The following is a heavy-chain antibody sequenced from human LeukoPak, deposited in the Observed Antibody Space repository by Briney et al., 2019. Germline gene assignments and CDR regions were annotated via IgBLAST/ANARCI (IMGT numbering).Heavy chain of an antibody. V-gene: IGHV3-48*04. D-gene: IGHD3-22*01. CDR2: ISSSSSTI. J-gene: IGHJ5*02. CDR1: GFTFSSYS. CDR3: AREITMIVVVTHHNWFDP. Sequence: PGGSLRLSCVASGFTFSSYSMNWVRQAPGKGLEWVSYISSSSSTIYYADSVKGRFTISRDNAKNSLYLQMNSLRAEDTAVYYCAREITMIVVVTHHNWFDPWGQGTLVTVSS.